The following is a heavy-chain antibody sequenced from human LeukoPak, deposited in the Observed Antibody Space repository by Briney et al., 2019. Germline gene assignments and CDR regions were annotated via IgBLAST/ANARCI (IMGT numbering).Heavy chain of an antibody. CDR2: VRKKADNYAT. CDR1: GFTFSDSA. Sequence: GGSLRLSCAYFGFTFSDSAMHWVRQASGKGLEWVGRVRKKADNYATAYAASVKGRFTISRDDSKNTAYLQMNSLKTEDTAVYYCVPTYFSDSSTFYPDYWGQGTLVTVSP. D-gene: IGHD3-22*01. CDR3: VPTYFSDSSTFYPDY. J-gene: IGHJ4*02. V-gene: IGHV3-73*01.